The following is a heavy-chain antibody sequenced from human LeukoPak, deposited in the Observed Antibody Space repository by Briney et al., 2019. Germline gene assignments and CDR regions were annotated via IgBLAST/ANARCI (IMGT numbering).Heavy chain of an antibody. CDR3: VRDYRACFDY. V-gene: IGHV3-11*01. D-gene: IGHD3-16*02. CDR2: ISSSGSTI. Sequence: GGSLRLSCAASGFTVSNSYMSWVRQAPGKGLEWVSYISSSGSTIYYADSVKGRFTISRDNAKNSLYLQMNSLRAEDTAVYYCVRDYRACFDYWGQGTLVTVSS. J-gene: IGHJ4*02. CDR1: GFTVSNSY.